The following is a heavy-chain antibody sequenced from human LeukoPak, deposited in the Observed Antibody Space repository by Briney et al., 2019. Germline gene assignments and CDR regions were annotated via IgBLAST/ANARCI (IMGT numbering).Heavy chain of an antibody. CDR1: GFTFSNFW. Sequence: GGSLRLSCAASGFTFSNFWMHWVRQAPEMGLVWVSRINTDGSRTNSVKGRFTISRDNAKNTLYLQMNSLRAEDTAVYYCAKDRCSSTSCYGGDYYYYYMDVWGKGTTVTVSS. V-gene: IGHV3-74*01. D-gene: IGHD2-2*01. CDR2: INTDGSRT. CDR3: AKDRCSSTSCYGGDYYYYYMDV. J-gene: IGHJ6*03.